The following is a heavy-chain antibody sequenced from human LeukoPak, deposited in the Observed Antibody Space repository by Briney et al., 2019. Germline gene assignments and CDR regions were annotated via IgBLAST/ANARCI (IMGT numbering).Heavy chain of an antibody. D-gene: IGHD2-21*02. CDR1: GLTFSRYA. CDR2: ISGSGGST. V-gene: IGHV3-23*01. J-gene: IGHJ6*02. Sequence: PGGSLRLSCAVSGLTFSRYAMSWVRQAPGKGLEWVSAISGSGGSTYYADSVKGRFTISRDNSKNTLYLQMNSLRAEDTAVYYCAKVDRVAYCGGDCYSRDYYGMDVWGQGTTVTVSS. CDR3: AKVDRVAYCGGDCYSRDYYGMDV.